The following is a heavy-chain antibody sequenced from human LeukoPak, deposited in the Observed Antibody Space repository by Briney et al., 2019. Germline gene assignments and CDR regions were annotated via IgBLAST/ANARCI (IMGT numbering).Heavy chain of an antibody. Sequence: GGSLRLSCAASGFTFSSYWMHWVRQAPGKGLVWVSRINTDGSSTSYADSVKGRFTISRDNAKNTLYLQMNSLRAKDTAVYYCAKALSSSWCFDYWGQGTLVTVSS. CDR3: AKALSSSWCFDY. CDR2: INTDGSST. CDR1: GFTFSSYW. J-gene: IGHJ4*02. D-gene: IGHD6-13*01. V-gene: IGHV3-74*01.